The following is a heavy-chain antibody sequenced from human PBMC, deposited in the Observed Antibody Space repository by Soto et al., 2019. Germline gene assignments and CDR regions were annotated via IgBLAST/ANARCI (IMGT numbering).Heavy chain of an antibody. CDR3: TSSQMTIFGVVTTYPFDY. V-gene: IGHV3-73*01. Sequence: GSLRLSCAASGFSLSGSAMHWVRQAYVTGLGWVGRIRSKANSYATAYAASVKGRFTISRDDSKNTAYLQMKSLKKEDTAVYYCTSSQMTIFGVVTTYPFDYWGQGTLVTVSS. CDR1: GFSLSGSA. D-gene: IGHD3-3*01. J-gene: IGHJ4*02. CDR2: IRSKANSYAT.